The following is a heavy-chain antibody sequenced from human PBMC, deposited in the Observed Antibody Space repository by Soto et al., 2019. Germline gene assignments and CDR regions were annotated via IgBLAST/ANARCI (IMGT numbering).Heavy chain of an antibody. Sequence: ASVKVSCKASGYTFTGCYMHCVRQAPGQGLEWMGWINPNSGGTNYAQKFQGRVTMTRDTSISTAYMELSRLRSDDTAVYYCARRYCSSTSCSNWFDPWGQGTLVTVSS. CDR3: ARRYCSSTSCSNWFDP. CDR1: GYTFTGCY. CDR2: INPNSGGT. V-gene: IGHV1-2*02. J-gene: IGHJ5*02. D-gene: IGHD2-2*01.